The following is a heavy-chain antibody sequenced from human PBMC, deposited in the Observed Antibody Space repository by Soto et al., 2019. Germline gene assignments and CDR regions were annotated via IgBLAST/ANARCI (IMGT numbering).Heavy chain of an antibody. CDR3: ARDPSYDSTGPPWGYYYGMDA. Sequence: SWTVSHTCAFYDGAYKGGYWSWIRKNTGKGLEWIGEINHSGSTNYNPSLKSRVTISVDTSKNQFSLKLSSVTAADTAVYYCARDPSYDSTGPPWGYYYGMDAWGQGTTVTVSS. CDR1: DGAYKGGY. J-gene: IGHJ6*02. CDR2: INHSGST. V-gene: IGHV4-34*01. D-gene: IGHD3-3*01.